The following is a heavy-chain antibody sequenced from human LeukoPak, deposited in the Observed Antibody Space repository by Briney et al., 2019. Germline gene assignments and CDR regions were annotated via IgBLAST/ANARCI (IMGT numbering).Heavy chain of an antibody. CDR2: MNPNSGNT. Sequence: ASVKVSCKASGYTFTSYDINWVRQATGQGLEWMGWMNPNSGNTGYAQKFQGRVTITRNTSISTAYMELSSLRSEDTAVYYCATDRKSSSWYDGGYDYWGQGTLVTVSS. CDR3: ATDRKSSSWYDGGYDY. V-gene: IGHV1-8*03. CDR1: GYTFTSYD. J-gene: IGHJ4*02. D-gene: IGHD6-13*01.